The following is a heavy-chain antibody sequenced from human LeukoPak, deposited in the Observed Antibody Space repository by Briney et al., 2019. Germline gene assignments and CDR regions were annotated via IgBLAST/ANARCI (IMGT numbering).Heavy chain of an antibody. CDR3: AKDNSSSTREN. CDR1: GYIFTSYG. Sequence: ASVKVSCKASGYIFTSYGISWVRQAPGQGLEWMGWISGYNGNTTYAQKFQGRVTMTTDTSTSTVHMELRSLRSDDTAVYYCAKDNSSSTRENWGQGTQVTVSS. D-gene: IGHD6-13*01. V-gene: IGHV1-18*01. CDR2: ISGYNGNT. J-gene: IGHJ4*02.